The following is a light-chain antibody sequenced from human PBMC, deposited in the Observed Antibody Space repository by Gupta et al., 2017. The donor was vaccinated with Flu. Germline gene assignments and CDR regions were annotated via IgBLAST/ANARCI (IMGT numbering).Light chain of an antibody. Sequence: DIVLIQSPLYLSVTPGQPASILCRSSQYLVDSDGNNFLSWLQQRPGQPPRLLIFSSSDRLCGVPDRFSGSGAGTDFTLKISRVEAEDVGVYYCMQCKQFPHTFGQGTKLEIK. J-gene: IGKJ2*01. CDR3: MQCKQFPHT. V-gene: IGKV2-24*01. CDR1: QYLVDSDGNNF. CDR2: SSS.